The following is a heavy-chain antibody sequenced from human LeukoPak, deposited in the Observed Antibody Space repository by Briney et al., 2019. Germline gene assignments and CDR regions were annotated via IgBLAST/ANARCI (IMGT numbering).Heavy chain of an antibody. J-gene: IGHJ6*03. V-gene: IGHV1-69*05. CDR1: GGTFSSYA. CDR2: IIPIFGTA. CDR3: ARGHYGSGSYYKTSYYYYYMDV. Sequence: GSSVKVSCKASGGTFSSYAISWVRQAPEQGLEWMGGIIPIFGTANYAQKFQGRVTITTTESTSTAYMELSSLRSEDTAVYYCARGHYGSGSYYKTSYYYYYMDVWGKGTTVTVSS. D-gene: IGHD3-10*01.